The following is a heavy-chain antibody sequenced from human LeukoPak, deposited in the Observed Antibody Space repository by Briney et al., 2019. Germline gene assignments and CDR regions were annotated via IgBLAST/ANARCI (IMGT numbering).Heavy chain of an antibody. CDR1: GGSISSSNW. CDR2: VYHSGST. D-gene: IGHD3-22*01. CDR3: ARAYDSSGYYMGHAFDI. V-gene: IGHV4-4*02. J-gene: IGHJ3*02. Sequence: SETLSLTCAVSGGSISSSNWWSWVRQPPGKGLEWIGEVYHSGSTNYNPSLKSRVIISVDKSKNQFSLKLSSVTAADTAVYYCARAYDSSGYYMGHAFDIWGQGTMVAVSS.